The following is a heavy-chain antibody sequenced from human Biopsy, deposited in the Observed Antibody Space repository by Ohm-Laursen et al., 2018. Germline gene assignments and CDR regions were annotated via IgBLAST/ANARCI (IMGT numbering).Heavy chain of an antibody. CDR1: GFSLSTIGVG. CDR2: IYWNGDK. CDR3: AHAIYFDSSAYCFDS. V-gene: IGHV2-5*01. D-gene: IGHD3-22*01. J-gene: IGHJ4*02. Sequence: TQTLTLTCSFSGFSLSTIGVGVGWIRQPPGKALEWLANIYWNGDKRSSPSLRSRLTITNDTSKNQVVLTLINMDPMDTATYYCAHAIYFDSSAYCFDSWGQGTLVTVSS.